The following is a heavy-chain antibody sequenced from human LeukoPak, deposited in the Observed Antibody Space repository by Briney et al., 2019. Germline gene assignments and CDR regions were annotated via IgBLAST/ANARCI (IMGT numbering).Heavy chain of an antibody. CDR3: ARSTYCSSTSCYRQNNWFDP. V-gene: IGHV4-61*01. Sequence: SDTLSLTCTVSGGSVSSGSYYWSWIGQPPGKGLEWVGCIYYSGSTHYHPSLNSRVTISVDTCKHQFSLKLSSVTAADTGVYYCARSTYCSSTSCYRQNNWFDPWGQGTLVTVSS. D-gene: IGHD2-2*02. J-gene: IGHJ5*02. CDR2: IYYSGST. CDR1: GGSVSSGSYY.